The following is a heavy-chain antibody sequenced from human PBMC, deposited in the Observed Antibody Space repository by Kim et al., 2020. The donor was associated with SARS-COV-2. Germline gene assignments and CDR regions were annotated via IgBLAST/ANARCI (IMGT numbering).Heavy chain of an antibody. V-gene: IGHV4-31*03. Sequence: SETLSLTCTVSGGSISSGGYYWSWIRQHPGKGLEWIGYIYYSGSTYYNPSLKSRVTISVDTSKNQFSLKLSSVTAADTAVYYCARARRDPMVRGVIITSVDYWGQGTLVTVSS. J-gene: IGHJ4*02. CDR2: IYYSGST. D-gene: IGHD3-10*01. CDR1: GGSISSGGYY. CDR3: ARARRDPMVRGVIITSVDY.